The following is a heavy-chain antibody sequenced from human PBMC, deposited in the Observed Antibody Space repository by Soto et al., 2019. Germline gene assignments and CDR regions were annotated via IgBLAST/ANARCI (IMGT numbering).Heavy chain of an antibody. Sequence: GGSLRLSCAASGFTFNDAWMNWVRQAPGKGLEWVGRIASNSEGGATDYAAPVKGRFTISRDDSKATLYLQMNSLKTEDTAVYDGSPLFRYFEPIEYWGQGTLVTVAS. J-gene: IGHJ4*02. CDR3: SPLFRYFEPIEY. D-gene: IGHD3-9*01. CDR1: GFTFNDAW. V-gene: IGHV3-15*04. CDR2: IASNSEGGAT.